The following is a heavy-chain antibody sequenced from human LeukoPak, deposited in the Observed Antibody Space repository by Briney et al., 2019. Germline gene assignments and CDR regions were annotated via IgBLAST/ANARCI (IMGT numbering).Heavy chain of an antibody. CDR1: GYSFTSYW. D-gene: IGHD2-15*01. J-gene: IGHJ4*02. Sequence: GESLKISCKGSGYSFTSYWIGWLRQMPGKGLEWMGIIYHGDSNTIYSPSFQGHVTFSADKSISTSYLQWSSLKASDTAMYYCARHGVVVGAVGGGIDYWGQGTLVTVSS. CDR2: IYHGDSNT. V-gene: IGHV5-51*01. CDR3: ARHGVVVGAVGGGIDY.